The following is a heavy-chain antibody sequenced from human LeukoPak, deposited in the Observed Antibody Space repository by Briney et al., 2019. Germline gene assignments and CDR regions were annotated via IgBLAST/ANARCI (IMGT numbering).Heavy chain of an antibody. CDR3: ARGHHMVRGVRAYYYMDV. CDR2: ITPSGGST. V-gene: IGHV1-46*01. CDR1: GYTFTNYY. D-gene: IGHD3-10*01. J-gene: IGHJ6*03. Sequence: GASVKVSCKASGYTFTNYYMHWVRQAPGQGLEWLGLITPSGGSTWYAQKFQGRVTMTRDMSTSTDYMELSSLRSDDTAVYYCARGHHMVRGVRAYYYMDVWGKGTTVTISS.